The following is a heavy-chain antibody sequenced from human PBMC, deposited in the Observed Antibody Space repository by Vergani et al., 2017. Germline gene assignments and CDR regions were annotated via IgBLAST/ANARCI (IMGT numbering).Heavy chain of an antibody. CDR1: EFPVSSYF. Sequence: EVQLVQSGGQLVQPGGSLRLSCSASEFPVSSYFMSWVRQAPGKGLEWVSIIYNAGATFYADSVKGRFTISRDTSKKTLYLEMKRLTIEDTALYYCAIDPSGYCTGDTCRGYWGQGTLVTDSS. V-gene: IGHV3-66*02. CDR2: IYNAGAT. D-gene: IGHD2-8*02. CDR3: AIDPSGYCTGDTCRGY. J-gene: IGHJ4*02.